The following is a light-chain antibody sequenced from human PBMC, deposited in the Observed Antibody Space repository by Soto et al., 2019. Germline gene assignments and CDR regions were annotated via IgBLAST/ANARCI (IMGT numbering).Light chain of an antibody. V-gene: IGKV4-1*01. CDR3: QQYYSTPLT. CDR1: QRVLYSSNNKKY. J-gene: IGKJ4*01. CDR2: WAS. Sequence: DHVMTQSPDSLAVSLGERATINCKSSQRVLYSSNNKKYLAWYQQKPGQPPKLLIYWASTRESGVPDRFSGSGSGTDFTLTISSLQAEDVAVYYCQQYYSTPLTFGGGTKVEIK.